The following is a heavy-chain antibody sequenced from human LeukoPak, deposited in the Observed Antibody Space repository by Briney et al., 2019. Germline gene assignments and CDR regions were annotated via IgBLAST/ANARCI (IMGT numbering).Heavy chain of an antibody. CDR1: GFTFSSYT. V-gene: IGHV3-30*04. CDR3: ARKGGTMVNYRPFDY. D-gene: IGHD3-10*01. Sequence: GTSLRLSCAASGFTFSSYTMHWVRQAPGKGLEWVAAISYDGNEKYYAASVKGRFTISRDNSKSTMYLQMNSLRAEDTAVYYCARKGGTMVNYRPFDYWGQGTLVTVSS. CDR2: ISYDGNEK. J-gene: IGHJ4*02.